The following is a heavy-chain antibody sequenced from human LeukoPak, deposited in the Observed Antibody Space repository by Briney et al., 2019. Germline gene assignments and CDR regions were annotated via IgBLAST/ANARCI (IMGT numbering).Heavy chain of an antibody. V-gene: IGHV1-18*01. CDR2: ISAYNGNT. D-gene: IGHD2-2*01. CDR1: GYTFTSYG. J-gene: IGHJ6*02. CDR3: ARDGGYCSSGTVCYSRAEYYYYGMDV. Sequence: ASVKVSCKASGYTFTSYGISWVRQAPGQGLEWMGWISAYNGNTNYAQKLQGRVTMTTDTSTSTAYMELRSLRSDDTAVYYCARDGGYCSSGTVCYSRAEYYYYGMDVWGQGTTVTVSS.